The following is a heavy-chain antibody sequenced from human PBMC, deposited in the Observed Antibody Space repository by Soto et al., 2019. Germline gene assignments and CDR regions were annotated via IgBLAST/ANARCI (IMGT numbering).Heavy chain of an antibody. Sequence: QVQLQESGPGLVKPSETLSLTCSVSGGSISSYYWSWIRQPPGKGLEWIGYIYYSGSTNYNPSLKSRVTISVDTSKNQFSLKLSSVTAADTVVYYCARLIVVAGSFDYWGQGTLVTVSS. V-gene: IGHV4-59*01. D-gene: IGHD6-19*01. CDR1: GGSISSYY. CDR2: IYYSGST. CDR3: ARLIVVAGSFDY. J-gene: IGHJ4*02.